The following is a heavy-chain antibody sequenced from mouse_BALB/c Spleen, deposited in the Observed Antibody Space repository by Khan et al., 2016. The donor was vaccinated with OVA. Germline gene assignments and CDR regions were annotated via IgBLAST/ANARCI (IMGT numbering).Heavy chain of an antibody. V-gene: IGHV3-2*02. Sequence: EVKLLESGPGLVKPSQSLSLTCTVTGYSITSGYGWNWIRQFPGNKLEWMGYISYSGSTNYNPSLTSRISITRDTSKNQFFLQLNSVTTEDTARYYCARTARIKYWGQGTTLTVSS. J-gene: IGHJ2*01. D-gene: IGHD1-2*01. CDR1: GYSITSGYG. CDR3: ARTARIKY. CDR2: ISYSGST.